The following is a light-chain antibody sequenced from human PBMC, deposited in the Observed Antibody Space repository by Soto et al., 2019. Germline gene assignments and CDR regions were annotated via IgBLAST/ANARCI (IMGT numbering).Light chain of an antibody. CDR2: DTS. Sequence: DIHMTQSPPSLSAAVGDRLTITCRTSQRVYNLLYCYHQKAGEAPKLLIYDTSTLKSGVPSRFPGSGSGTDFSFIIIDLQTEDVCTYVCQQGYATPFTFGPRTQL. V-gene: IGKV1-39*01. J-gene: IGKJ2*01. CDR1: QRVYNL. CDR3: QQGYATPFT.